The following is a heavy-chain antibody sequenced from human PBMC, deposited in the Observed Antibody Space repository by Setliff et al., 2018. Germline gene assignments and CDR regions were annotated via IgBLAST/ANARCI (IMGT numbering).Heavy chain of an antibody. D-gene: IGHD3-22*01. V-gene: IGHV1-69*05. CDR1: GGTFRSYG. J-gene: IGHJ4*02. CDR2: TIPIFGTT. CDR3: ARGYYDSYARYYVVGDY. Sequence: ASVKVSCKASGGTFRSYGISWVRQAPGQGLEWMAGTIPIFGTTEYAQKFQGRLTIITDESTNTAFMQLSSLRSDDTAVYYCARGYYDSYARYYVVGDYWGQGTLVTAPQ.